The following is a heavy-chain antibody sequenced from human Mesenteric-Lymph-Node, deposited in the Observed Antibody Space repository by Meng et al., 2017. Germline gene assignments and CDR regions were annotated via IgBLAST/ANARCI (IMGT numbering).Heavy chain of an antibody. D-gene: IGHD3-22*01. J-gene: IGHJ4*01. CDR3: ARVTMIGYFDY. CDR2: ISGHNGNT. V-gene: IGHV1-18*01. CDR1: GYMLSDYY. Sequence: QVQRVQSGAEVKRPGASVRASCRASGYMLSDYYLHWVRQAPGQGLEWMGMISGHNGNTKYAQQFQGRVTMTTDTSTSTAYMELRSLRADDTAVYYCARVTMIGYFDYWGQGTLVTVSS.